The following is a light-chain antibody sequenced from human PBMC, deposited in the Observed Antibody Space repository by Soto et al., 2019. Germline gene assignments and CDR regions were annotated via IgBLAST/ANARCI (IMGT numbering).Light chain of an antibody. CDR1: QVLLHSSGYNY. J-gene: IGKJ5*01. Sequence: DVVMTQSPLSLPVTPGEPCSISCRSSQVLLHSSGYNYVDWYLQKPGQSPQLLIYLVSNRASGVPERFSGSGSGTDFTLKISRVEAEDVGHYYCMQALQTPLTFGQGTRLEIK. CDR2: LVS. CDR3: MQALQTPLT. V-gene: IGKV2-28*01.